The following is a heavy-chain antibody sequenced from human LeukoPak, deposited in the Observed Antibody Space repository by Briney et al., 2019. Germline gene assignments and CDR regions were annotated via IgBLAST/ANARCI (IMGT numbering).Heavy chain of an antibody. V-gene: IGHV3-48*03. CDR3: ARDSVGDLLDY. D-gene: IGHD4-17*01. CDR1: GFPFSSYE. Sequence: QSGGSLRLSRAGSGFPFSSYEMNWLRQAPGKGLEWVSHIDSSGITIYYGDSVKGRFTISRDNAKNSTYLQMDSLRVEDTAIYYCARDSVGDLLDYWGQGTPVTVSS. J-gene: IGHJ4*02. CDR2: IDSSGITI.